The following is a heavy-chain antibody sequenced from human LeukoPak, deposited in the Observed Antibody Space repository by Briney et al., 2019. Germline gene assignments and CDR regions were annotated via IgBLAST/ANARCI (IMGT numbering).Heavy chain of an antibody. J-gene: IGHJ5*02. V-gene: IGHV4-59*01. D-gene: IGHD2-15*01. CDR3: ARVRGWRPFFGWFDP. Sequence: KPSETLSLTCTVSGGSISSYYWSWIRQPPGKGLEWIGYIYYSGSTNYNPSLKSRVTISVDTSKNQFSLKLSSVTAADTAVYYCARVRGWRPFFGWFDPWGQGTLVTVSS. CDR1: GGSISSYY. CDR2: IYYSGST.